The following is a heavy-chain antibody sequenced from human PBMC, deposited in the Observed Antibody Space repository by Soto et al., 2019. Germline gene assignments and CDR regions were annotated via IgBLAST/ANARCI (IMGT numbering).Heavy chain of an antibody. CDR1: GGSISSRSYY. D-gene: IGHD4-17*01. CDR2: IYYSGST. J-gene: IGHJ4*02. CDR3: ATTDYGGPPDY. V-gene: IGHV4-39*01. Sequence: QLQLQESGPGLVKPSETLSLTCTVSGGSISSRSYYWGWIRQPPGKGLEWIGSIYYSGSTYDNPSLKSRVTISVDTSKNQFSLKLSSVTAADTAVYYCATTDYGGPPDYWGQGTLVTVSS.